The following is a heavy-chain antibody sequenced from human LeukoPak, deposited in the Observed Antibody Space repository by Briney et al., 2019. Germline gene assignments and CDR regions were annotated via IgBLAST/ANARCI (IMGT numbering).Heavy chain of an antibody. Sequence: ALVKVSCKASGYTFTSYYMHWVRQAPGQGLEWMEIINPSGGSTSYAQKFQGRVTMTRDTSTSTVYMELSSLRSEDTAVYYCARDPIAARLNTHNFDYWGQGTLVTVSS. J-gene: IGHJ4*02. D-gene: IGHD6-6*01. V-gene: IGHV1-46*01. CDR3: ARDPIAARLNTHNFDY. CDR1: GYTFTSYY. CDR2: INPSGGST.